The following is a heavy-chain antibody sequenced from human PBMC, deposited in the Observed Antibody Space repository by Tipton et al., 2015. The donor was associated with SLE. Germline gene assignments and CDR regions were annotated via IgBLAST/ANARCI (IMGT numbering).Heavy chain of an antibody. J-gene: IGHJ4*02. D-gene: IGHD4-17*01. CDR1: GGSISSYY. CDR2: INHSGST. Sequence: GLVKPSETLSLTCTVSGGSISSYYWSWIRQPPGKGLEWIGEINHSGSTSYNPSLKSRVTIPVDTSKNQFSLKLSSVTAADTAVYYCASFNYGRGYYFDYWGQGTLVTVSS. V-gene: IGHV4-34*01. CDR3: ASFNYGRGYYFDY.